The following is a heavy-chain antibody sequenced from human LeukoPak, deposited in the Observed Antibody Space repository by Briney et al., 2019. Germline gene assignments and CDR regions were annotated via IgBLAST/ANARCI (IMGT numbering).Heavy chain of an antibody. CDR3: AKCPYSSSPAQYYYYGMDV. Sequence: GGSLRLSCAASGFTFSSYGMHWVRQAPGKGLEWVAVISYDGSNEYYADSVKGRFTISRDNSKNTLYLQMNSLRAEDTAVYYCAKCPYSSSPAQYYYYGMDVWGQGTTVTVSS. CDR1: GFTFSSYG. D-gene: IGHD6-13*01. V-gene: IGHV3-30*18. J-gene: IGHJ6*02. CDR2: ISYDGSNE.